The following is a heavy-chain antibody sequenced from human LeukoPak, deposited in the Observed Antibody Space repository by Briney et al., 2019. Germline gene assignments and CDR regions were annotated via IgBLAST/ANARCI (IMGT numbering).Heavy chain of an antibody. Sequence: GSLRLSCAPYAFTLTTYALSSVRQSPGKGLEWIGEINHSGSTNYNPSLKSRVTISVDTSKNQFSLKLSSVTTADTAVYYCASNLESCGTRSNRRTDDYWGQGTLVTVSS. CDR2: INHSGST. CDR3: ASNLESCGTRSNRRTDDY. D-gene: IGHD3-10*01. V-gene: IGHV4-34*01. CDR1: AFTLTTYA. J-gene: IGHJ4*02.